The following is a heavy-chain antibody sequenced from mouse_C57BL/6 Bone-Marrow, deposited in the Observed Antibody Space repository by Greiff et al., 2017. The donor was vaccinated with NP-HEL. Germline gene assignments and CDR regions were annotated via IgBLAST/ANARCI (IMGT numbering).Heavy chain of an antibody. J-gene: IGHJ1*03. CDR1: GYTFTSYW. CDR2: IHPNSGST. Sequence: QVQLQQPGAELVKPGASVKLSCKASGYTFTSYWMHWVKQRPGQGLEWIGMIHPNSGSTNYNEKFKNKATLTVDKSSSTAYMQLSSLTSEDSAVYYCARLRPWYFDVWGTGTTVTVSS. D-gene: IGHD2-12*01. CDR3: ARLRPWYFDV. V-gene: IGHV1-64*01.